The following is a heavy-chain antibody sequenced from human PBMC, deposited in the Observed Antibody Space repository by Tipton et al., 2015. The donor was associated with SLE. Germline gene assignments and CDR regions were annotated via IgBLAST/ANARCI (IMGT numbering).Heavy chain of an antibody. J-gene: IGHJ6*03. V-gene: IGHV4-30-2*01. CDR2: IYHSGST. Sequence: TLSLTCAVSGASISSADYSWTWIRQPPGKGLEWVGYIYHSGSTSYNPSLKSRLTISVDRSKNQFSLKLSSVTAADTAVYYCARGISSSWGNYYYYYMDVWGKGTTVTVSS. D-gene: IGHD6-13*01. CDR1: GASISSADYS. CDR3: ARGISSSWGNYYYYYMDV.